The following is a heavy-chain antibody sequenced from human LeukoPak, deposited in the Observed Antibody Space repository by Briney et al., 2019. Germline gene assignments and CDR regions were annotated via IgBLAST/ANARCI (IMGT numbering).Heavy chain of an antibody. CDR1: GGSITSNNYY. CDR2: IYYSGST. CDR3: ASSGWYLACFDY. Sequence: SETLSLTCIVSGGSITSNNYYRGWIRQPPGKGLEWIGSIYYSGSTYYNPSLKSRVTISVDTSKNQFSLHLSSVTAADTAVYYCASSGWYLACFDYWGQGTLVTVSS. D-gene: IGHD6-19*01. J-gene: IGHJ4*02. V-gene: IGHV4-39*01.